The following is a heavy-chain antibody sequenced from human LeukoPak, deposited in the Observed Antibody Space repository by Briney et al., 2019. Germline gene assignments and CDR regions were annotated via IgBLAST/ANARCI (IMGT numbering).Heavy chain of an antibody. V-gene: IGHV3-30*03. CDR2: TSSDGNIK. J-gene: IGHJ4*02. D-gene: IGHD1-1*01. CDR1: GFTFSSYS. CDR3: ARDPVPATARHFDY. Sequence: GGSLRLSCAASGFTFSSYSMNWVRQAPGKGLEWVAVTSSDGNIKYYADSVKGRFTISGDNSKNTLYLQMNSLRGEDTGVYYCARDPVPATARHFDYWGQGTLVTVSS.